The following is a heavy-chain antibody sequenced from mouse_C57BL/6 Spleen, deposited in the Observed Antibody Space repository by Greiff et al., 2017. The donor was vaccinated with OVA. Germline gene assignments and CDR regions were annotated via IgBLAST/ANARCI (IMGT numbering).Heavy chain of an antibody. CDR1: GFTFSDAW. CDR3: TRAYGSRYYFDY. J-gene: IGHJ2*01. CDR2: IRNKANNHAT. D-gene: IGHD1-1*01. Sequence: EVKVEESGGGLVQPGGSMKLSCAASGFTFSDAWMDWVRQSPEKGLEWVAEIRNKANNHATYYAESVKGRFTISRDDSKSSVYLQMNSLRDEDTVIYYCTRAYGSRYYFDYWGQGTTLTVSS. V-gene: IGHV6-6*01.